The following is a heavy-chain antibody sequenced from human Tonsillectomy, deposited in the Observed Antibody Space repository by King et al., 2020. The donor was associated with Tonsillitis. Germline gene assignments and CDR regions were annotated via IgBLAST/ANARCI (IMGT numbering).Heavy chain of an antibody. CDR1: GYTFIGYY. CDR3: ARDSSRGVDP. D-gene: IGHD2-15*01. V-gene: IGHV1-2*02. J-gene: IGHJ5*02. CDR2: INPNGGGT. Sequence: QLVQSGAEVKKPGASVKVSCKASGYTFIGYYMHWVRQAPGQGLEWLGWINPNGGGTNYAQKFQGRVTMTRDTSLSTAYMELSRLRSDDTAVYYCARDSSRGVDPWGQGTLVTVSS.